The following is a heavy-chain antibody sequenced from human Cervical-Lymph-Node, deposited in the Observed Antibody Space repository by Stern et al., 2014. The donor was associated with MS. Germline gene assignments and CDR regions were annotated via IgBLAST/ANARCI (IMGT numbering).Heavy chain of an antibody. CDR3: ARDLLFTYYYGSGVYGMDV. V-gene: IGHV3-21*01. J-gene: IGHJ6*02. CDR1: GFTFSSYS. D-gene: IGHD3-10*01. Sequence: EVQLVESGGGLVKPGGSLRLSCAASGFTFSSYSMNWVRQAPGKGLEWVSSISRRSSYIYYADSVKGRFTISRDNAKNSLYLQMNSLRAEDTAVYYCARDLLFTYYYGSGVYGMDVWGQGTTVTVSS. CDR2: ISRRSSYI.